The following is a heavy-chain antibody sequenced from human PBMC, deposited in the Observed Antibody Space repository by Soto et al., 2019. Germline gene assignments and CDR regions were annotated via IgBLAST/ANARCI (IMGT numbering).Heavy chain of an antibody. CDR3: AKDFGYNYGYDAFDI. V-gene: IGHV3-23*01. J-gene: IGHJ3*02. CDR1: GFTFSSYA. D-gene: IGHD5-18*01. CDR2: ISGGGGST. Sequence: GGSLRLSCAASGFTFSSYAMNWVRQAPGKGLEWVSAISGGGGSTYYADSVKGRFTISRDTSKNTLYLQMNSLRAEDTAVYYCAKDFGYNYGYDAFDIWGQGTMVTVSS.